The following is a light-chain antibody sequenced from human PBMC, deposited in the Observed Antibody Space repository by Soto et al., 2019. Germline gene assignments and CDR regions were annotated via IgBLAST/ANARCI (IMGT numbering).Light chain of an antibody. CDR1: QGIGTS. CDR2: DTS. V-gene: IGKV1-33*01. Sequence: DIQMTQSPSSLSASVGDRITITCQASQGIGTSLSWWQKRPGEAPKVMIYDTSTPETGVPSRFSGSGSGTHFVFTIRSLVTADFATYYCQQYDQIPRTFSQWTTVEIK. CDR3: QQYDQIPRT. J-gene: IGKJ1*01.